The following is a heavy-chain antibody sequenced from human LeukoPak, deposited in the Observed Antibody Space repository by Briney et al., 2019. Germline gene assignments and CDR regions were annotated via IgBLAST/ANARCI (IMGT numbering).Heavy chain of an antibody. CDR2: IGGSGGGT. D-gene: IGHD4-17*01. Sequence: PGGSLRLSCEGSGFTFSAYNMNWVRQAPGKGLEWVSTIGGSGGGTYYADSVKGRFTISRDNSKNTLYLQMNSLRAEDTAVYYCAKEKEYGDYGEDCFDYWGQGTLVTVSS. CDR1: GFTFSAYN. V-gene: IGHV3-23*01. J-gene: IGHJ4*02. CDR3: AKEKEYGDYGEDCFDY.